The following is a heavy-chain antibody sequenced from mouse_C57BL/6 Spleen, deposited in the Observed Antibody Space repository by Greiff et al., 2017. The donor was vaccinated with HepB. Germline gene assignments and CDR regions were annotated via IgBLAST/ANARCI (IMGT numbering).Heavy chain of an antibody. CDR1: GYTFTSYW. D-gene: IGHD1-1*01. CDR3: ARQGYGSSYEWFAY. CDR2: IYPSDSET. Sequence: QVQLQQPGAELVRPGSSVKLSCKASGYTFTSYWMDWVKQRPGQGLEWIGNIYPSDSETHYNQKFKDKATLTVDKSSSTAYMQLSSLTSEDSAVYYCARQGYGSSYEWFAYWGQGTGHCLC. J-gene: IGHJ3*01. V-gene: IGHV1-61*01.